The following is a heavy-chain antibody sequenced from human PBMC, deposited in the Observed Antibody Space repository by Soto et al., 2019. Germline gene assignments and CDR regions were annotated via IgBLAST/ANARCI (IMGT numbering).Heavy chain of an antibody. CDR1: GGSISSGGYY. Sequence: SETLSLTCTVSGGSISSGGYYWSWIRQHPGKGLEWIGYIYYSGSTYYNPSLKSRVTISVDTSKNQFSLKLSSVTAADTAVYYCARDRHPTRGYFDYWGQGTLVTVSS. J-gene: IGHJ4*02. CDR2: IYYSGST. V-gene: IGHV4-31*03. D-gene: IGHD3-10*01. CDR3: ARDRHPTRGYFDY.